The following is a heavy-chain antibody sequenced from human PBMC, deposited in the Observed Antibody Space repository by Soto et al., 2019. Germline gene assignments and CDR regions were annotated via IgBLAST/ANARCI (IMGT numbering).Heavy chain of an antibody. CDR3: AREMVEDPIFDY. V-gene: IGHV3-74*01. CDR1: GFPFSSYW. CDR2: SNDDGSST. J-gene: IGHJ4*02. D-gene: IGHD2-15*01. Sequence: GGSLRLSCAASGFPFSSYWMHLVRQSPGKGLVWVSRSNDDGSSTTYADSVKGRFTISRDNAKSTLYLQMKSLRAEDTAVYYCAREMVEDPIFDYWGQGTLVTVSS.